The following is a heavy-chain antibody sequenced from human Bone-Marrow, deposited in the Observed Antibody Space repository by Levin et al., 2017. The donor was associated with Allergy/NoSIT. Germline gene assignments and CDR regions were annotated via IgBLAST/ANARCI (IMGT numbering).Heavy chain of an antibody. CDR3: ARDQIQRGSASVFYYDYYGMDV. V-gene: IGHV4-59*01. J-gene: IGHJ6*02. CDR2: IYYSGST. Sequence: SETLSLTCTVSGGSISSYYWSWIRQPPGKGLEWIGYIYYSGSTNYNPSLKSLVTISVDTSKNQFSLKLSSVTAADTAVYYCARDQIQRGSASVFYYDYYGMDVWGQGTTVTVSS. D-gene: IGHD3-16*01. CDR1: GGSISSYY.